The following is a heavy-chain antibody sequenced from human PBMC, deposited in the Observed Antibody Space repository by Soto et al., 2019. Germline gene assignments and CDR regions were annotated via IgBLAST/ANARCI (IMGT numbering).Heavy chain of an antibody. Sequence: SETLSLTCTVSGGSVSCFFWAWIRQPPGKGLEWIGYIYYTGSTNYNPSLESRVSISVDTSKNQFSLNLNSRTAADTAVYYCAKYYYHSSGYDYFDYWGQGTLVTVSS. CDR2: IYYTGST. V-gene: IGHV4-59*02. CDR3: AKYYYHSSGYDYFDY. J-gene: IGHJ4*02. CDR1: GGSVSCFF. D-gene: IGHD3-22*01.